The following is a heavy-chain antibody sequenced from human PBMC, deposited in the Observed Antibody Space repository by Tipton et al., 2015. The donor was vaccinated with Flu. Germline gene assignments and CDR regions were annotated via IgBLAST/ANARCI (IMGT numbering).Heavy chain of an antibody. D-gene: IGHD5-12*01. J-gene: IGHJ6*02. CDR3: ARDEGNFVLRFFGMDV. V-gene: IGHV3-21*01. CDR2: ISSSSSYI. Sequence: QLVQSGGGLVKPGGSLRLSCAASGFTFSSYSMNWVRQAPGKGLEWVSSISSSSSYIYYADSVKGRFTISRDNAKNSLYLQMNSLRAEDTAVYYCARDEGNFVLRFFGMDVWGQGTTVTVSS. CDR1: GFTFSSYS.